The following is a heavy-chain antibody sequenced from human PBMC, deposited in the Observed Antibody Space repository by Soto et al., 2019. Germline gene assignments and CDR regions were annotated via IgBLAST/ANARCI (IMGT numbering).Heavy chain of an antibody. CDR3: ASGIAAADLYYYYGMDV. J-gene: IGHJ6*02. V-gene: IGHV5-51*01. CDR2: IYPGDSDT. D-gene: IGHD6-13*01. Sequence: GGSLEIYRNGSGYRLTNYWIRWVRQMPGKSLEWMGIIYPGDSDTNYSPSFQGHVTISADKSISTAYLQWSSLKASDTAMYYCASGIAAADLYYYYGMDVWGQGTTVTVSS. CDR1: GYRLTNYW.